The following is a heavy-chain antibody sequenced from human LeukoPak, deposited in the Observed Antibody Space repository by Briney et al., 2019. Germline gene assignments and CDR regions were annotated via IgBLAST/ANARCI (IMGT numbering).Heavy chain of an antibody. V-gene: IGHV4-39*07. J-gene: IGHJ3*02. CDR1: GGSISSSYY. CDR2: IYYSGST. Sequence: SETLSLTCTVSGGSISSSYYWGWIRQPPGKGLEWIGSIYYSGSTYYKPSLKSRVTISVDTSKNQFSLKLSSVTAADTAVYYCARDGDDSSGTTIGGAFDIWGQGTMVTVSS. D-gene: IGHD3-22*01. CDR3: ARDGDDSSGTTIGGAFDI.